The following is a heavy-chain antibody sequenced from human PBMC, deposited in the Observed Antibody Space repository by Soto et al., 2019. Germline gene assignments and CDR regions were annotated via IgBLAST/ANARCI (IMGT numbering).Heavy chain of an antibody. J-gene: IGHJ6*02. CDR1: SGPDRSHN. Sequence: QVQLQQSGPRLVNPSETLSLTCTVSSGPDRSHNWGWIRQPPGRGLEWIGYVYYTGDTAYNPSLRSRVSISADTSTNDISLTLSSVTAADTAVYYCVRQGIDYLHGLVDVWGQGTRVSVSS. D-gene: IGHD4-17*01. V-gene: IGHV4-59*08. CDR3: VRQGIDYLHGLVDV. CDR2: VYYTGDT.